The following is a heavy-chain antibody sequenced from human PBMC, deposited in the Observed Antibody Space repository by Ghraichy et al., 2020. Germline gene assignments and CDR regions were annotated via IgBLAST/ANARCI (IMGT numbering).Heavy chain of an antibody. CDR1: GFTFSSYD. J-gene: IGHJ4*02. CDR3: ARGYGSGRSYD. D-gene: IGHD3-10*01. V-gene: IGHV3-69-1*01. CDR2: ISSRGST. Sequence: GGSLRLSCAASGFTFSSYDLTWVRQAPGKGLELVSSISSRGSTSYTDSVKGRFTISRDNAKNLVHLQMNSLKDEDTAMYYCARGYGSGRSYDWGQGTLVTVSS.